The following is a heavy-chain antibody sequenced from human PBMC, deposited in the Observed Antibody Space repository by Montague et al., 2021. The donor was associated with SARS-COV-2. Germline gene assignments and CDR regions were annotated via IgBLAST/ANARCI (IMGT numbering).Heavy chain of an antibody. D-gene: IGHD6-13*01. J-gene: IGHJ4*02. CDR2: INYSGTT. CDR1: GGSITDRTYY. V-gene: IGHV4-39*01. CDR3: ARHWGIAAAGN. Sequence: SETLSPTCSVSGGSITDRTYYWGCIRQSPGKGLEWIGAINYSGTTYYNPSLKSRVTISLDTAKNQFSLKMTSVTAADTAVYYCARHWGIAAAGNWGQGTLVTVSS.